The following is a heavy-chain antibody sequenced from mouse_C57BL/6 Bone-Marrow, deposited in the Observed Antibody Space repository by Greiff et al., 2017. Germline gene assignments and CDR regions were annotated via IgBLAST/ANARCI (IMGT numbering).Heavy chain of an antibody. CDR1: GFSLTSYA. V-gene: IGHV2-9-1*01. CDR2: IWTGGGT. Sequence: VKLQESGPGLVAPSQSLSITCTVSGFSLTSYAISWVRQPPGKGLEWLGVIWTGGGTHYNSALKSRLSISKDNSKSQVFLKMNSLQTDDTARYYCARNLGYYGSSRYFDVWGTGTTVTVSS. CDR3: ARNLGYYGSSRYFDV. D-gene: IGHD1-1*01. J-gene: IGHJ1*03.